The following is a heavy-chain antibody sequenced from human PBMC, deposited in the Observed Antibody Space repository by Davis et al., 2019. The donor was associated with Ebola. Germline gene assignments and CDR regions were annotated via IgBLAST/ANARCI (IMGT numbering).Heavy chain of an antibody. J-gene: IGHJ6*02. CDR3: ARDKRELLWGYGMDV. Sequence: GGSLRLSCAASGFTFSSYGMHWVRQAQGKGLEWVAVISYDGSNKYYADSVKGRFTISRDNSKNTLYLQMNSLRAEDTAVYYCARDKRELLWGYGMDVWGQGTTVTVSS. V-gene: IGHV3-30*03. CDR2: ISYDGSNK. CDR1: GFTFSSYG. D-gene: IGHD1-26*01.